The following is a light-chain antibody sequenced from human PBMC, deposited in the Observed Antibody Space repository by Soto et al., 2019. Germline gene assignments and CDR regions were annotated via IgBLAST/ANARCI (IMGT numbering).Light chain of an antibody. CDR1: SSNIGAGYD. V-gene: IGLV1-40*01. Sequence: QSVLTQPPSVSGAPGQRVTISRTGSSSNIGAGYDVHWYQQLPGTAPKLLVHGNTDRPSGVPDRFSGSKSGTSASLAITGLQAEDEADYYCQSYDSSLSGWLFGGGTKVTVL. CDR3: QSYDSSLSGWL. CDR2: GNT. J-gene: IGLJ2*01.